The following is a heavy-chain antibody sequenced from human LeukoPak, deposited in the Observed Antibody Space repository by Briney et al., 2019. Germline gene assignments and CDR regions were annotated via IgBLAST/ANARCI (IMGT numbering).Heavy chain of an antibody. J-gene: IGHJ3*02. CDR3: AREYDWNAFDI. CDR2: IYYSGST. CDR1: GGSISSYY. V-gene: IGHV4-59*12. D-gene: IGHD3-16*01. Sequence: PSETLSLTCTVSGGSISSYYWSWIRQPPGKGLEWIGYIYYSGSTNYNPSLKSRVTISVDTSKNQFSLKLSSVTAADTAVYYCAREYDWNAFDIWGQGTMVTVSS.